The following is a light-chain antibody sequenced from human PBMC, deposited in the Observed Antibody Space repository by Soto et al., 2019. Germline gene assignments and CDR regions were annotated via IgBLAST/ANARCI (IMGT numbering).Light chain of an antibody. CDR3: QQYNNWPYT. CDR2: GAS. J-gene: IGKJ2*01. CDR1: QSVSSN. Sequence: EIVMTQSPATLSVSPGERAALSCRASQSVSSNFAWYQQKPGQAPRLLIYGASTRATGIPARFSGSGSGTEFTLTISSLQSEDFAVYYCQQYNNWPYTFGQGTKPEI. V-gene: IGKV3-15*01.